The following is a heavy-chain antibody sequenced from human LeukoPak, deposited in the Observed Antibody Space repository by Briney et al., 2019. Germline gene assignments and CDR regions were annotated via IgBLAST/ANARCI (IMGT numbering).Heavy chain of an antibody. V-gene: IGHV1-2*02. CDR2: INPNSGGT. CDR1: GYTLTGYY. D-gene: IGHD3-10*01. J-gene: IGHJ4*02. Sequence: ASVKVSCKASGYTLTGYYMHWVRQAPGQGLEWMGWINPNSGGTNYAQKFQGRVTMTRDTSISTAYMELSRLRSDDTAVHYCARYTMVRGVIGYWGQGTLVTVSS. CDR3: ARYTMVRGVIGY.